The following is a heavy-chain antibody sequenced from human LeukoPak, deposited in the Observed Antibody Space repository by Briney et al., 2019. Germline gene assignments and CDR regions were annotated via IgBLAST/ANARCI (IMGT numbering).Heavy chain of an antibody. D-gene: IGHD3-3*02. Sequence: ASVKVSCKASGYTFTNYGISWVRQAPGQGLQWMGWISAYNGNTNYAQNLQGRVTMITETSTNTAYMEMRSLRSDDTAVYYCAREGHSSPRGYFGVDVWGQGTTVTVSS. CDR1: GYTFTNYG. CDR2: ISAYNGNT. CDR3: AREGHSSPRGYFGVDV. V-gene: IGHV1-18*01. J-gene: IGHJ6*02.